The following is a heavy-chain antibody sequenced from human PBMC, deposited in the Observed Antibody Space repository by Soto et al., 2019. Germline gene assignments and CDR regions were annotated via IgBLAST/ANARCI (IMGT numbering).Heavy chain of an antibody. CDR2: INPSGGST. CDR1: GYTFTSYY. D-gene: IGHD3-9*01. CDR3: ARDFEEDYYYYYYMDV. Sequence: ASVKVSCKASGYTFTSYYMHWVRQAPGQGLEWMGIINPSGGSTSYAQKFQGRVTMTRDTSTSTVYMELSSLRSEDTAVYYCARDFEEDYYYYYYMDVWGKGTTVTVS. V-gene: IGHV1-46*03. J-gene: IGHJ6*03.